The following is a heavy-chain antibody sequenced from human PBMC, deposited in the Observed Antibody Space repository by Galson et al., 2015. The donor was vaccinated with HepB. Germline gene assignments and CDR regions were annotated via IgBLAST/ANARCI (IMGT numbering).Heavy chain of an antibody. CDR2: ISGSGGST. CDR3: ARGFTMVRGVIASDAFDI. J-gene: IGHJ3*02. Sequence: SLRLSCAASGFTFISYAMSWVRQAPGKGLEWVSAISGSGGSTYYADSVKGRFTISRDNSKNTLYLQMNSLRAEDTAVYYCARGFTMVRGVIASDAFDIWGQGTMVTVSS. D-gene: IGHD3-10*01. CDR1: GFTFISYA. V-gene: IGHV3-23*01.